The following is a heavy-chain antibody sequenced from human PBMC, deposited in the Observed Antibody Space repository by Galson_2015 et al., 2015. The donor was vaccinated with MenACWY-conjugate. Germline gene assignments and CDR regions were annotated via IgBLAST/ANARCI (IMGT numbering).Heavy chain of an antibody. Sequence: SLRLSCAASGFTFRNFAMSWVRLAPGKGLEWLSAISGSGANTYYADSVKGRFTVSRDNSKDTVYLQMNSLRGEDTALYYCAKTQKLIYHCYGMDVWGRGTTVTVSS. D-gene: IGHD2/OR15-2a*01. CDR1: GFTFRNFA. CDR3: AKTQKLIYHCYGMDV. CDR2: ISGSGANT. V-gene: IGHV3-23*01. J-gene: IGHJ6*02.